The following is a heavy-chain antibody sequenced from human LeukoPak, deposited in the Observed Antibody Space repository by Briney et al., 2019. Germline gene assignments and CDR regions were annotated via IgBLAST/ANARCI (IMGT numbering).Heavy chain of an antibody. CDR2: INHSGGT. CDR1: GGSFSGYY. Sequence: SETLSLTCAVYGGSFSGYYWSWIRQPPGKGLEWIGEINHSGGTNYNPSLKSRVTISVDTSKNQFSLKLSSVTAADTAVYYCASSNFWSGYYLNRYFDYWGQGTLVTVSS. D-gene: IGHD3-3*01. V-gene: IGHV4-34*01. J-gene: IGHJ4*02. CDR3: ASSNFWSGYYLNRYFDY.